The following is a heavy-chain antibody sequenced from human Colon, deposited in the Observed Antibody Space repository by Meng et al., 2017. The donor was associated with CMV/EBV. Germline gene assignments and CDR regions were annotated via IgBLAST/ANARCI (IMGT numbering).Heavy chain of an antibody. Sequence: ASVKVSCKASGYIFSSYYIHWVRQAPGQGLEWMGTINPSGGTTRYAQKFQGRLTVTRDTSTNSVYMELTSLRSEDMAVYYCARSVQVAQYFDYWGQGTLVTVSS. CDR2: INPSGGTT. J-gene: IGHJ4*02. D-gene: IGHD4-11*01. CDR1: GYIFSSYY. V-gene: IGHV1-46*01. CDR3: ARSVQVAQYFDY.